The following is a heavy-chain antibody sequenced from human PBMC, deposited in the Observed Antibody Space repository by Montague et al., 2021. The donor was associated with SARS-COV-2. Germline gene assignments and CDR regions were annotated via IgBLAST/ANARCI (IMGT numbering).Heavy chain of an antibody. CDR1: GGSISSSNW. V-gene: IGHV4-4*02. Sequence: SETLSLTCAVSGGSISSSNWWSWVRQPPGKGLEWFGEIYHSGSTNYNPSLKSRVTISLDKSKNQLSLKLSSVTAADTAVYYCARGRYYYVSSGYHPPEAFNIGGQGTTVTGPS. J-gene: IGHJ3*02. CDR2: IYHSGST. CDR3: ARGRYYYVSSGYHPPEAFNI. D-gene: IGHD3-22*01.